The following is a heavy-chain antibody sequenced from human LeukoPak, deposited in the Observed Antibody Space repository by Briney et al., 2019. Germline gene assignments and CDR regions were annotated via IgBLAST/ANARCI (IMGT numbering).Heavy chain of an antibody. CDR1: GYTFTGYY. Sequence: ASVKVSCKASGYTFTGYYLHWVRQAPGQGLEWMGWINPNSGGTNYAQKFQGRVTMTRDTSISTAYMELSRLRSGDTALYYCAREGMGGTTLFDYWGQGTLVTVSS. CDR3: AREGMGGTTLFDY. V-gene: IGHV1-2*02. D-gene: IGHD1-26*01. CDR2: INPNSGGT. J-gene: IGHJ4*02.